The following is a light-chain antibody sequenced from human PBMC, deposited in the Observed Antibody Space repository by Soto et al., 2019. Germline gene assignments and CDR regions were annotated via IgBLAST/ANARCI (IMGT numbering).Light chain of an antibody. CDR3: QQLDSYPIT. V-gene: IGKV1-5*01. CDR1: QTISRG. CDR2: DAS. J-gene: IGKJ5*01. Sequence: DIQMTQSPSTLSASVGDRVTITCRASQTISRGLAWYQLKPGKAPKLLVYDASGLESGVPSRFSGSGSGTEFTLTITGLQPDDFATYYCQQLDSYPITFGQGTRREIK.